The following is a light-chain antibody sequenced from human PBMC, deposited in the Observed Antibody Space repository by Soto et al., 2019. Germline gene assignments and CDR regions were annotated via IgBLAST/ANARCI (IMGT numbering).Light chain of an antibody. CDR2: AAS. Sequence: DIEMTQSPSSLSASVGDRVNITCRASQSISSYLNWYQQKPGKLPKLLIYAASSLQSGVPPRFSGSGSGTYFTLTISSLQPEDFATYYCQQSYGTPLTFGGGTKVEIK. CDR1: QSISSY. J-gene: IGKJ4*01. CDR3: QQSYGTPLT. V-gene: IGKV1-39*01.